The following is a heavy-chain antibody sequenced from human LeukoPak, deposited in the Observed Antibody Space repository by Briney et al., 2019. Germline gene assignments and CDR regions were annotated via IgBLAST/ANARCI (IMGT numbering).Heavy chain of an antibody. CDR1: GGSMSSTSY. J-gene: IGHJ4*02. D-gene: IGHD2-15*01. CDR2: IYYSGST. CDR3: ARHEGMVAASFDY. Sequence: SETLSLTCTVSGGSMSSTSYWGWIRQPPGKGLEWIGSIYYSGSTYYHPSLKSRVTISVDTSNNLFSLKLTSVTAADTAVYYCARHEGMVAASFDYWGQGTLVTVSS. V-gene: IGHV4-39*01.